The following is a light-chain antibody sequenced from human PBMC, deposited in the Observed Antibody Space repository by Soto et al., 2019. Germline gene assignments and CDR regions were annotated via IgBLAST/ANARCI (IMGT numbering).Light chain of an antibody. J-gene: IGKJ5*01. Sequence: EILLTQTPGALSLSPGERATLSCRASQSVSSYLAWYQQKPGQAPRLLIYDASNRATGIPARFSGSGSGTDFTLTITSLEPEDFAVYYCQQYGTSPRTFGQGTRLEIK. CDR3: QQYGTSPRT. V-gene: IGKV3-20*01. CDR2: DAS. CDR1: QSVSSY.